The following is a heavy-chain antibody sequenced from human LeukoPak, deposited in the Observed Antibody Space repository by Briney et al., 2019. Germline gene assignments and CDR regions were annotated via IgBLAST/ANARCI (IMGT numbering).Heavy chain of an antibody. CDR3: ASSNYYERVY. Sequence: SETLSLTCTVSGGSISSYYWSWIRQPPGKGLEWIGYIYYSGSTNYNPSLKSRVTISVDTSKNQFSLKLSSVTAADAAVYYCASSNYYERVYWGQGTLVTVSS. V-gene: IGHV4-59*12. CDR1: GGSISSYY. D-gene: IGHD3-22*01. CDR2: IYYSGST. J-gene: IGHJ4*02.